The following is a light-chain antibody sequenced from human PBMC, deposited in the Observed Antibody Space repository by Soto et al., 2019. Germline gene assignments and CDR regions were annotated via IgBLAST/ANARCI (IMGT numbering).Light chain of an antibody. J-gene: IGKJ1*01. CDR3: QEYNSDFWT. CDR2: DAS. Sequence: DIQMNQSPSTLSASVGDRVTITCRASQSISIYLACYHQKPGKAPKLLIYDASSLESWVPSRFSVSGSGTDFTLTSSSQQPDAFATYYGQEYNSDFWTFGQGTKVEIK. CDR1: QSISIY. V-gene: IGKV1-5*01.